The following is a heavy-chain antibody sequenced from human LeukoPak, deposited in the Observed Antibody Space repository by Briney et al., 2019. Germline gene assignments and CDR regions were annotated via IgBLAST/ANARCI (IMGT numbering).Heavy chain of an antibody. J-gene: IGHJ4*02. V-gene: IGHV4-39*01. Sequence: PSETLSLTCTVSGGSISSSSYYWGWVRQPPGKGLEWIVSIYYSGSTYYNPSLKSRVTISVDTSKNQFSLKLSSVTAADTAVYYCARHGGGYCSGGSCYGGFEYYWGQGTLVTVSS. D-gene: IGHD2-15*01. CDR2: IYYSGST. CDR1: GGSISSSSYY. CDR3: ARHGGGYCSGGSCYGGFEYY.